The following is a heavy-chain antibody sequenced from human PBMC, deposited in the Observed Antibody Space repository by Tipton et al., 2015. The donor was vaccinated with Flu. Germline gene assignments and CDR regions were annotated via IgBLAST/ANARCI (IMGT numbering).Heavy chain of an antibody. CDR1: GGSISSDGYY. Sequence: SLTCTVSGGSISSDGYYWSWIRQHPGKGLEWIGYIYYSGSTYYNPSLKSRVTISVDTSKNQFSLKLSSVTAADTAVYYCASRSGNYYGSGAYNWFDPWGQGTLVTVSS. CDR2: IYYSGST. J-gene: IGHJ5*02. D-gene: IGHD3-10*01. CDR3: ASRSGNYYGSGAYNWFDP. V-gene: IGHV4-31*03.